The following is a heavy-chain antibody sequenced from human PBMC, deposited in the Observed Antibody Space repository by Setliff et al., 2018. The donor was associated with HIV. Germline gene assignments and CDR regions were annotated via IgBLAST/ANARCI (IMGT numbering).Heavy chain of an antibody. CDR2: IITILGIP. Sequence: SVKVSCKTSGDTLSIHPISWVRQAPGQGPEWMGGIITILGIPNYAPKFQHRVTISADESTKTIYMELSNLKSDDTAVYFCAREVGGRNTLGSCVLDYWGQGTPVTVSS. CDR1: GDTLSIHP. V-gene: IGHV1-69*10. D-gene: IGHD1-26*01. CDR3: AREVGGRNTLGSCVLDY. J-gene: IGHJ4*02.